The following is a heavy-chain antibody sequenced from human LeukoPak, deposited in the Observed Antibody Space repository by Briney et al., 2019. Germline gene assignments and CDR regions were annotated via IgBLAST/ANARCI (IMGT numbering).Heavy chain of an antibody. D-gene: IGHD1-26*01. J-gene: IGHJ4*02. CDR2: ISSSGGST. CDR3: AKKGRTLSVVDY. Sequence: GGSLRLSCAASGFTFSSYAMSCVRQAPGKGLEWVSAISSSGGSTYYADSVKGRFTISRDNSKNTLYLQMNSLRAEDTAVYYCAKKGRTLSVVDYWGQKTLVTVSS. CDR1: GFTFSSYA. V-gene: IGHV3-23*01.